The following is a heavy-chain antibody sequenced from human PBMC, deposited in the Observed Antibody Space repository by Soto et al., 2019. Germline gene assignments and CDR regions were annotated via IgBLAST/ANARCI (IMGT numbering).Heavy chain of an antibody. V-gene: IGHV4-39*07. Sequence: KASETLSLTCTVSGDSITSNSYFWAWIRQPPGKGLEWIGSIYYSGTTYYNPSLKSRVTISVDTSKNQFSLKLSSVTAADTAVYYCARGRKQLWSYYFDYWGQGTLVTVSS. D-gene: IGHD5-18*01. J-gene: IGHJ4*02. CDR3: ARGRKQLWSYYFDY. CDR2: IYYSGTT. CDR1: GDSITSNSYF.